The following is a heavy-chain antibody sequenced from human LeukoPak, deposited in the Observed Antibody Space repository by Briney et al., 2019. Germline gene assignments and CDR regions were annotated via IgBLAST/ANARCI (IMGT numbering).Heavy chain of an antibody. Sequence: GGSLRLSCAASGFTFSSYSMNWVRQAPGKGLEWVSYISSSSSTIYYADSVKGRFTISRDNSKNTLYLQMNSLRAEDTAVYYCASTRGYSSGWYVENYYYMDVWGKGTTVTVSS. CDR3: ASTRGYSSGWYVENYYYMDV. CDR2: ISSSSSTI. J-gene: IGHJ6*03. D-gene: IGHD6-19*01. CDR1: GFTFSSYS. V-gene: IGHV3-48*04.